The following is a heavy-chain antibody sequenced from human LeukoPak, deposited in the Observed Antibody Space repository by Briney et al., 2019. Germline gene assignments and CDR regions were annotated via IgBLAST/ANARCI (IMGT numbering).Heavy chain of an antibody. V-gene: IGHV4-59*01. CDR2: LYYSGST. J-gene: IGHJ3*02. Sequence: SETLSLTCTVSGDSISNYYWSWIRQPPGKGLEWIGYLYYSGSTNYSPSLKSRVTISVDTSRNQFSLKLSSVTAADTAVYYCARGYEQQLPRGNAFDIWGQGTMVTVSS. CDR3: ARGYEQQLPRGNAFDI. CDR1: GDSISNYY. D-gene: IGHD6-13*01.